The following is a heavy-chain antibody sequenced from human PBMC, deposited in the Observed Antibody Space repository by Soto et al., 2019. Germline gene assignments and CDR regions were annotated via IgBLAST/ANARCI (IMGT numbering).Heavy chain of an antibody. Sequence: QVQLQQWGAGLLKPPETLSLTCAVYGGSFSGYYWSWIRQPPGKGLEWIGEINHSGSTIYNPSLESRVTISVDTSKNQFSLKLSCVTAADTAVYYCARVEWFGMDGRYWGQGTLVTVSS. V-gene: IGHV4-34*02. CDR1: GGSFSGYY. CDR2: INHSGST. CDR3: ARVEWFGMDGRY. D-gene: IGHD3-10*01. J-gene: IGHJ4*02.